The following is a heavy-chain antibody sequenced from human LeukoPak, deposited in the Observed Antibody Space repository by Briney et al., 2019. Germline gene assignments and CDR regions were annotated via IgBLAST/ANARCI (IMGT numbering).Heavy chain of an antibody. J-gene: IGHJ6*02. V-gene: IGHV3-7*03. CDR3: ARDKSRPYGMDV. CDR2: IKLDGSAE. Sequence: GGSLRLSCVASGFTSSNYWMSGVRQAPGKGLEWVANIKLDGSAENCVDSLKGRFTISTDNAKNSLYLQMHSLRVEDTAVYYCARDKSRPYGMDVWGQGTTVTVSS. CDR1: GFTSSNYW.